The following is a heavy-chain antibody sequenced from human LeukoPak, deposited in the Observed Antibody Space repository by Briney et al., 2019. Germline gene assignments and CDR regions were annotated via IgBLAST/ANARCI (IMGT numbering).Heavy chain of an antibody. D-gene: IGHD2-2*01. V-gene: IGHV1-2*02. CDR2: INPNNGGT. CDR3: ARGRGSTSSNFDY. Sequence: ASVKVSCKASGYTFTGYYMHWVRQAPGQGLEWMGWINPNNGGTNYAQKFQGRVTMTRGTSISTAYMELSRLTSDDTAVYHCARGRGSTSSNFDYWGQGTLVTVSS. CDR1: GYTFTGYY. J-gene: IGHJ4*02.